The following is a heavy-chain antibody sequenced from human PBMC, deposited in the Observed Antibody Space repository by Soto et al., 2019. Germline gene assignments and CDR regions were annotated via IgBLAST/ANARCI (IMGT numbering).Heavy chain of an antibody. V-gene: IGHV4-59*01. J-gene: IGHJ6*02. CDR3: AREDGSGNNAYYYGMDV. D-gene: IGHD3-10*01. Sequence: SETLSLTCTVSGGSISSYYWSWIRQPPGKGLEWIGYIYYSGSTNYNPSLKSRVTISVDTSKNQFSLKLSSVTAADTAVYYCAREDGSGNNAYYYGMDVWGQGTTV. CDR2: IYYSGST. CDR1: GGSISSYY.